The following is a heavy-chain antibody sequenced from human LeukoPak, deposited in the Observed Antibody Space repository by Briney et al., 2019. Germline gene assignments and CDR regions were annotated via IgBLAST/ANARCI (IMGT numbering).Heavy chain of an antibody. J-gene: IGHJ4*02. CDR1: GFTFSSYT. CDR3: ARVPSTYGPH. D-gene: IGHD3-10*01. Sequence: GGSLRLSCAASGFTFSSYTMSWVRQAPGKGLEWVSSITSSSSSIYYADSEQGRFTISRDNAKSSLYLQMNSLRAEDTAVYYCARVPSTYGPHWGQGTLVTVSS. V-gene: IGHV3-21*01. CDR2: ITSSSSSI.